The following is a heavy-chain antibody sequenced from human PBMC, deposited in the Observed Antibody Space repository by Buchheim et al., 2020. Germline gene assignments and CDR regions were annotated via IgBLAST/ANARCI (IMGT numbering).Heavy chain of an antibody. J-gene: IGHJ5*02. D-gene: IGHD3-3*01. Sequence: QVQLQQWGAGLLKPSETLSLNCAVYGGSFSRSSWSWIRQTPGKGLEWFGEINHTGSTNYNPSLKSRVTISVDRSKNQVSLKLTSVTAADTAVYYCAVTTRGDFWSWGWFDPWGQGTL. V-gene: IGHV4-34*02. CDR1: GGSFSRSS. CDR3: AVTTRGDFWSWGWFDP. CDR2: INHTGST.